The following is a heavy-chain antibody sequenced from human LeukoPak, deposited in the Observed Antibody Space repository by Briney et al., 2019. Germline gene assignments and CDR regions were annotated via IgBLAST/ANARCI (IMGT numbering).Heavy chain of an antibody. D-gene: IGHD3-22*01. CDR3: ARGVPYYYDSSGYYLGYYYYMDV. CDR1: GGSISSSSYY. J-gene: IGHJ6*03. V-gene: IGHV4-39*07. Sequence: PSETLSLTCTVSGGSISSSSYYWGWIRQPPGKGLEWIGSIYYSGSTYYNPSLKSRVTISVDTSKNQFSLKLSSVTAADTAVYYCARGVPYYYDSSGYYLGYYYYMDVWGKGTTVTVSS. CDR2: IYYSGST.